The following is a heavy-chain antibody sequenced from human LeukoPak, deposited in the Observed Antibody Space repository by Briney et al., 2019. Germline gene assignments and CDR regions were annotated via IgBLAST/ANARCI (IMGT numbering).Heavy chain of an antibody. V-gene: IGHV4-59*01. CDR2: IYYSGST. D-gene: IGHD2-8*02. J-gene: IGHJ3*02. CDR3: ARDVPVGTSRAFDI. Sequence: SETLSLTCTVSGGSISSYYWSWIRQPPGKGLEWIGYIYYSGSTNYNPSPKSRVTISVDTSKNQFSLKLSSVTAADTAVYYCARDVPVGTSRAFDIWGQGTMVTVSS. CDR1: GGSISSYY.